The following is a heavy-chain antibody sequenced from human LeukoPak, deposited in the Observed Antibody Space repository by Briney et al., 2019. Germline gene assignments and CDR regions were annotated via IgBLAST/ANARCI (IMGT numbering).Heavy chain of an antibody. CDR3: ARGLPPPPYYYGMDV. CDR1: GGSFSGYY. V-gene: IGHV4-34*01. Sequence: PSETLSLTCAVYGGSFSGYYWSWIRQPPGKGLEWIGETNHSGSTNYNPSLKSRVTISVDTSKNQFSLKLSSVTAADTAVYYCARGLPPPPYYYGMDVWGQGTTVTVSS. CDR2: TNHSGST. J-gene: IGHJ6*02.